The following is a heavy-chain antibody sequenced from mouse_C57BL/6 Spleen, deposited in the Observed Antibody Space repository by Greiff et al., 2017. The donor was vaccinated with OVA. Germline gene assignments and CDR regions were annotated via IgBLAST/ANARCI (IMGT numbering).Heavy chain of an antibody. V-gene: IGHV14-2*01. J-gene: IGHJ4*01. CDR3: AMGRGNDEGGAMDY. CDR2: IDPEDGET. CDR1: GFNIKDYY. Sequence: EVKVVESGAELVKPGASVKLSCTASGFNIKDYYMHWVKQRTEQGLEWIGRIDPEDGETKYAPTFQGKATITADTSSNTAYLHLSSLTSEDTAVYYCAMGRGNDEGGAMDYWGQGTSVTVSS. D-gene: IGHD2-2*01.